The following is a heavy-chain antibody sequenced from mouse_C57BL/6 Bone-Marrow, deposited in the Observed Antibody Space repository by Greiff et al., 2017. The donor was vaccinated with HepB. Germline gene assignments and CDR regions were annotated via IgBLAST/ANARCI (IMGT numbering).Heavy chain of an antibody. CDR2: ISSGGSYT. V-gene: IGHV5-6*02. J-gene: IGHJ1*03. CDR1: GFTFSSYG. CDR3: ARRSTTVVATKYFDV. Sequence: EVKLMESGGDLVKPGGSLKLSCAASGFTFSSYGMSWVRQTPDKRLEWVATISSGGSYTYYPDSVKGRFTISRDNAKNTRYLQMSSLKSEDTAMYYCARRSTTVVATKYFDVWGTGTTVTVSS. D-gene: IGHD1-1*01.